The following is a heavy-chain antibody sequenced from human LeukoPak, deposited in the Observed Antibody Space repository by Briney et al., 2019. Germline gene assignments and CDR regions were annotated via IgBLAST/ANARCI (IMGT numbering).Heavy chain of an antibody. Sequence: SETLSLTCAVYGGSFSGYYWSWIRQPPGKGLEWIGEINHSGSTNYNPSLKSRVTISVDTSKNQFSLKLSSVTAADTAVYYCARKFPRGGGYSQPFDYWGQGTLVTVSP. D-gene: IGHD2-21*02. V-gene: IGHV4-34*01. J-gene: IGHJ4*02. CDR3: ARKFPRGGGYSQPFDY. CDR1: GGSFSGYY. CDR2: INHSGST.